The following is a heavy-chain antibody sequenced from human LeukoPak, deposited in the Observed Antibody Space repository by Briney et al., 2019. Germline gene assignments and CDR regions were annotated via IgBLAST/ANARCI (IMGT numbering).Heavy chain of an antibody. CDR2: IKQDGSEK. CDR3: ARVIAAAESWFDP. J-gene: IGHJ5*02. CDR1: GFTFSSYW. V-gene: IGHV3-7*01. D-gene: IGHD6-13*01. Sequence: GGSLRLSCAASGFTFSSYWMSWVRQAPGKGLEWVANIKQDGSEKYYVDSVKGRFTISRDNAKNSLYLQMNSLRAEDTAVYYCARVIAAAESWFDPWGQGTLVTVSS.